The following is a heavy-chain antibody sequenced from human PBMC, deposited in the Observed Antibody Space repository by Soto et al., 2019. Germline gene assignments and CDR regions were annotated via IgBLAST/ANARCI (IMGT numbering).Heavy chain of an antibody. CDR1: GFTFSSYW. V-gene: IGHV3-74*01. J-gene: IGHJ4*02. CDR3: ATLNSFGADY. Sequence: GGSLRLSCTASGFTFSSYWMHWVRQAPGEGLVWVSHIVGDGSFTDYAASVKGRFTISRDNAKNTVYLQMNSLRAEDTAVYYCATLNSFGADYWGQGTLVTGLL. CDR2: IVGDGSFT. D-gene: IGHD3-3*01.